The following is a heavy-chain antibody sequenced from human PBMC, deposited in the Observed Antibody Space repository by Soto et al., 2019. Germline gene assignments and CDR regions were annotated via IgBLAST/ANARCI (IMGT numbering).Heavy chain of an antibody. J-gene: IGHJ4*02. CDR3: AREEYQLQIDY. D-gene: IGHD2-2*01. V-gene: IGHV1-46*01. Sequence: GASVKVSCKASGYTFTSCGISWVRQAPGQGLEWMGIINPSGGSTSYAQKFQGRVTMTRDTSTSTVYMELSSLRSEETAVYYCAREEYQLQIDYWGQGTLVTVSS. CDR1: GYTFTSCG. CDR2: INPSGGST.